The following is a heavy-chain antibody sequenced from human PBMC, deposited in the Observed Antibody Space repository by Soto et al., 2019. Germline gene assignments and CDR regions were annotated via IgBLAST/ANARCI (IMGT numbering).Heavy chain of an antibody. J-gene: IGHJ4*02. CDR2: IYPGDSDT. D-gene: IGHD3-22*01. CDR3: ARISANSGYF. V-gene: IGHV5-51*01. CDR1: GYTFTNYW. Sequence: GESLKISCKGSGYTFTNYWIGWVRQMPGKGLEWMGIIYPGDSDTRYSPSFQGQATISADKSISTAYLQWSSVKASDTAMYYCARISANSGYFWGQGTLVTVSS.